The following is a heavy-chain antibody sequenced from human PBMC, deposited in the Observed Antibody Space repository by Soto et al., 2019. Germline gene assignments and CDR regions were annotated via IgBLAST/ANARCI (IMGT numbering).Heavy chain of an antibody. J-gene: IGHJ3*02. D-gene: IGHD3-9*01. CDR1: GFTFDDHT. CDR2: ISWNSGII. CDR3: AKDACSPSDYFEAPDI. Sequence: DAQLVESGGGLVQPGKSLRISCVASGFTFDDHTMHWVRQAPGRGLEWVSCISWNSGIIGYADSVKGRFTISTDNAKNSLYLGLHSLPPDETAVYCSAKDACSPSDYFEAPDIWGQRTGVTVCS. V-gene: IGHV3-9*01.